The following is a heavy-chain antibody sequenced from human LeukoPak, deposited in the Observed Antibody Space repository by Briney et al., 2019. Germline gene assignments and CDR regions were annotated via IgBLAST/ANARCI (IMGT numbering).Heavy chain of an antibody. CDR2: IIPIFGTA. Sequence: SVKVSCKASGGTFSSYAISWVRQAPGQGLEWMGGIIPIFGTANYAQKFQGRVTITADKSTSTAYMELRSLRSDDTAVYYCARVSEYHISPDYWGQGTLVTVSS. V-gene: IGHV1-69*06. CDR1: GGTFSSYA. J-gene: IGHJ4*02. CDR3: ARVSEYHISPDY. D-gene: IGHD3-3*02.